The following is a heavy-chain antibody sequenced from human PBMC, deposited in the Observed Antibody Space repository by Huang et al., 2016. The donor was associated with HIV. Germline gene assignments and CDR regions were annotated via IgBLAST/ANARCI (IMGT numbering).Heavy chain of an antibody. CDR3: ARRGYYYDGSGFPGFDP. J-gene: IGHJ5*02. V-gene: IGHV4-34*02. CDR1: GGSFNGFY. D-gene: IGHD3-22*01. Sequence: QVQLQLWGAGLLKPSETLSLTCAVYGGSFNGFYWSWIRQPPGKGLEWIDEINDTGNTNSDPSLRGRVTMSVNTSKKQFSLQVKAVTVADTAIYYCARRGYYYDGSGFPGFDPWGRGALATVSS. CDR2: INDTGNT.